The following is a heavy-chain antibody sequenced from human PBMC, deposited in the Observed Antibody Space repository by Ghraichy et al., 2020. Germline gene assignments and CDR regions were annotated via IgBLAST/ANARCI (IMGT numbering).Heavy chain of an antibody. J-gene: IGHJ4*02. V-gene: IGHV3-74*01. CDR2: VNSDGTNT. Sequence: GGSLRLSCTAPGFTFSYYWMHWVRQAPEKGLVWVSRVNSDGTNTIYADSVKGRFTISRDNAKNTLYLQMNSLRVEDTAVCYCARGDYWKIIDYWGQGVLVTVSS. CDR1: GFTFSYYW. D-gene: IGHD3-3*01. CDR3: ARGDYWKIIDY.